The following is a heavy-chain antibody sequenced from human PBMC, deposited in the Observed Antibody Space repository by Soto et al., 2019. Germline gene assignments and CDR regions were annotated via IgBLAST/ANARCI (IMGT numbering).Heavy chain of an antibody. CDR2: ISNSGGST. D-gene: IGHD3-9*01. CDR1: GFTFSNFA. J-gene: IGHJ4*02. V-gene: IGHV3-23*01. Sequence: GGSLRLSCAASGFTFSNFAMDWVRQAPGKGPEWVSAISNSGGSTYYADSVRGRFTISRDNSKNTLFLQMNSLRAEDTAVYYCAKVAKILTGYSNFDYWGQGTLVTVSS. CDR3: AKVAKILTGYSNFDY.